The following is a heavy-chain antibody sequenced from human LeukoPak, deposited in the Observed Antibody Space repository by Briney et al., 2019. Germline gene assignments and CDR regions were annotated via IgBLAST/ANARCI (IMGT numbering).Heavy chain of an antibody. CDR1: GASVSSGDYD. Sequence: SESLSLTCTVAGASVSSGDYDWGWIRGPPGKGLEWIVYVDDSGTTYYHRSVKSRFTISVDTSKNRCSLKLSSVTPADTAVYYCARAGGTKRWLQFNYFDSTGQGTPVSAS. J-gene: IGHJ4*02. CDR3: ARAGGTKRWLQFNYFDS. D-gene: IGHD5-24*01. CDR2: VDDSGTT. V-gene: IGHV4-30-4*08.